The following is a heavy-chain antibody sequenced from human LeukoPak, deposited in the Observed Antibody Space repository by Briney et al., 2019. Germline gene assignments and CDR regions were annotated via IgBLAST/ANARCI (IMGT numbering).Heavy chain of an antibody. D-gene: IGHD3-9*01. Sequence: PSETLSLTCTVSGGSISSYYWSWIRQPPGKGLEWVGYIHYSGTHTYNPSLKSRVTISVDTSKNQFSLKLSSVTAADTAVYYCAREGIYDILTGYFYGMDVWGQGTTVTVSS. V-gene: IGHV4-59*01. J-gene: IGHJ6*02. CDR1: GGSISSYY. CDR2: IHYSGTH. CDR3: AREGIYDILTGYFYGMDV.